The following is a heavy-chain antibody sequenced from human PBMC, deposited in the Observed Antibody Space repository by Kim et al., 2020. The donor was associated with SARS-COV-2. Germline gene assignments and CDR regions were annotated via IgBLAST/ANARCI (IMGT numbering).Heavy chain of an antibody. D-gene: IGHD3-3*01. J-gene: IGHJ4*02. CDR3: ARSLDDFWSGPFDY. Sequence: SPKFQGRVTSTRDTSAGTAYMELSSLRSEDTAVYYCARSLDDFWSGPFDYWGQGTLVTVSS. V-gene: IGHV1-3*01.